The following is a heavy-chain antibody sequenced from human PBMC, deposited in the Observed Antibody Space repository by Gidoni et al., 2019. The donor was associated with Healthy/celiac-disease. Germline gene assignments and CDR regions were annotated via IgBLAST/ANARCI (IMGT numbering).Heavy chain of an antibody. J-gene: IGHJ4*02. CDR2: IKSKTDGGTT. CDR1: GFTFSNAW. CDR3: TTRDYGDYVLFDY. D-gene: IGHD4-17*01. Sequence: EVQLVESGGGLVKPGGSLRLSCAASGFTFSNAWMSWVRQAPGKGLEWVGRIKSKTDGGTTDYAAPVKGRFTISRDDSKNTLYLQMNSLKTEDTAVYYCTTRDYGDYVLFDYWGQGTLVTVSS. V-gene: IGHV3-15*01.